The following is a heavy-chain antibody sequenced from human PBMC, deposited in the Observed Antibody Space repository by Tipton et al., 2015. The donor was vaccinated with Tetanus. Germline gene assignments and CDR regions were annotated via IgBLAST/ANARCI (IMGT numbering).Heavy chain of an antibody. Sequence: QLVQSGAEVKKPGASVKVSCKASGYTFTSYYMHWVRQATGQGLEWMGIINPSGGSTSYAQKFQGRVTMTRDTSTSTVYMELSSLRSEDTAVYYCASPRQSVAGPLMGFDYWGQGTLVTVSS. V-gene: IGHV1-46*01. CDR2: INPSGGST. CDR1: GYTFTSYY. D-gene: IGHD6-19*01. CDR3: ASPRQSVAGPLMGFDY. J-gene: IGHJ4*02.